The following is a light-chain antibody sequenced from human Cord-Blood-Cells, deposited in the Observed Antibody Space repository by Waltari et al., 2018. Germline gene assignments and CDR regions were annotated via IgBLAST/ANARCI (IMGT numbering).Light chain of an antibody. CDR3: QQYNNWPSPYT. V-gene: IGKV3-15*01. Sequence: EIVMTQSPATLSVSPGERATLFCRASQSVSSNLAWYQQKPGQAPRLLIYGASTRATGIPARFSGSGSGTEFTLTISSLQSEDFAVYYCQQYNNWPSPYTFGQGTKLEIK. CDR2: GAS. J-gene: IGKJ2*01. CDR1: QSVSSN.